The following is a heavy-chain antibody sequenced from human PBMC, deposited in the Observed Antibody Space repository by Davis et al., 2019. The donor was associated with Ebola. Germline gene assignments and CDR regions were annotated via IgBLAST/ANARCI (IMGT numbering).Heavy chain of an antibody. CDR1: GFTFSDHY. J-gene: IGHJ1*01. Sequence: GESLKISCAASGFTFSDHYMDWVRQAPGKGLEWVGRTRNKANSYTTEYAASVKGRFTISRDDSKNSLYLQMNSLKTEDTAVYYCARVDMAYYYDSSGYYSAEYFQHWGQGTLVTVSS. V-gene: IGHV3-72*01. CDR3: ARVDMAYYYDSSGYYSAEYFQH. CDR2: TRNKANSYTT. D-gene: IGHD3-22*01.